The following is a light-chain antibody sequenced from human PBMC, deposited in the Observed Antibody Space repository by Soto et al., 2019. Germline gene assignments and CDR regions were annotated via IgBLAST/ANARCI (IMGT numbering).Light chain of an antibody. CDR3: QQYNNWPRT. CDR2: GAL. CDR1: QSVSSN. Sequence: EIVMTQSPANLSLSPGERGTLSCRASQSVSSNLAWYQQKPGRAPRLLIYGALTRATGIPARFSGSGSGTEFTLTISSLQSEDFAVYYCQQYNNWPRTFGQGTKVDIK. J-gene: IGKJ1*01. V-gene: IGKV3-15*01.